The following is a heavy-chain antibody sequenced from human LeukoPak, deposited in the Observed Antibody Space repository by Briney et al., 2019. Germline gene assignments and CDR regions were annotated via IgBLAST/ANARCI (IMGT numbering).Heavy chain of an antibody. CDR1: GGTLSSYA. CDR2: IIPIFGTA. J-gene: IGHJ4*02. CDR3: ARGGRIGDYGDDDYYFDY. V-gene: IGHV1-69*05. D-gene: IGHD4-17*01. Sequence: SVKVSYKASGGTLSSYAISWVRQAPGQGLEWMGGIIPIFGTANYAQKFQGRVTITTDESTSTAYMELSSLRSEDTAVYYCARGGRIGDYGDDDYYFDYWGQGTLVTVSS.